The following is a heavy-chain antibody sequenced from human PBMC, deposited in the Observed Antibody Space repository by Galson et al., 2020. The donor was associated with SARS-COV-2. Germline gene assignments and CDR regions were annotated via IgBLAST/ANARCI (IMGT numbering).Heavy chain of an antibody. J-gene: IGHJ6*02. CDR2: IGTAGDT. V-gene: IGHV3-13*01. Sequence: GGSLRLSCAASGFTFSSYDMHWVRQATGKGLEWVSAIGTAGDTYYPGSVKGRFTISRENAKNSLYLQMNSLRAGDTAVYYCARGSLWRGLDYGMDVWGQGTTVTVSS. D-gene: IGHD3-16*02. CDR1: GFTFSSYD. CDR3: ARGSLWRGLDYGMDV.